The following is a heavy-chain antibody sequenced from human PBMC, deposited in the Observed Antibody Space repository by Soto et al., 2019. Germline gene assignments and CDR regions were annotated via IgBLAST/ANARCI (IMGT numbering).Heavy chain of an antibody. J-gene: IGHJ5*01. V-gene: IGHV4-4*02. Sequence: QVHLQESGPGLVQSSGTLSLTCGVSGAPISTGNWWTWVRQPPGKGLEWIGEIYHGGNTNYRPSPKSRVTISVDTAKNQFSLRLSSVTAADTAVYYCARHSSYYYDSSAYYDSWGQGALVTVSS. D-gene: IGHD3-22*01. CDR2: IYHGGNT. CDR3: ARHSSYYYDSSAYYDS. CDR1: GAPISTGNW.